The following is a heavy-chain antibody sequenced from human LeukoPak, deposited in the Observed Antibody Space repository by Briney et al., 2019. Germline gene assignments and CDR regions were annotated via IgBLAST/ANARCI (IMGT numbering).Heavy chain of an antibody. CDR3: AREVDTAMVMGY. D-gene: IGHD5-18*01. CDR1: GGSISSSSYC. CDR2: IYYSGST. V-gene: IGHV4-39*02. J-gene: IGHJ4*02. Sequence: SETLSLTCTVSGGSISSSSYCWGWIRQPPGKGLEWIGSIYYSGSTYYNPSLKSRVTISVDTSKNQFSLKLSSVTAADTAVYYCAREVDTAMVMGYWGQGTLVTVSS.